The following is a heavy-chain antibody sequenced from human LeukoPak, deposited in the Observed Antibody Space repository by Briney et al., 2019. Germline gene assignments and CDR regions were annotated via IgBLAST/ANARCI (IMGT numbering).Heavy chain of an antibody. CDR3: AKDLSLDIAVAGSAFDP. CDR1: GFTFSSYG. Sequence: GGSLRLSCAASGFTFSSYGMHWVRQAPGKGLEWVAVISYDGSNKYYADSVKGRFTISRDNSKNTLYLQMNSLRAEDTAVYYCAKDLSLDIAVAGSAFDPWGQGTLVTVSS. V-gene: IGHV3-30*18. D-gene: IGHD6-19*01. CDR2: ISYDGSNK. J-gene: IGHJ5*02.